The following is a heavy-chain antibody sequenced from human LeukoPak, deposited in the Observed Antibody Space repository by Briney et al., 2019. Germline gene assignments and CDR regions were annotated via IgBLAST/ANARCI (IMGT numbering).Heavy chain of an antibody. D-gene: IGHD6-13*01. J-gene: IGHJ6*02. CDR3: ARDSSSWPYYYYYGMDV. CDR2: INGVNGNT. CDR1: GYTFSSYA. V-gene: IGHV1-3*01. Sequence: ASVKVSCKASGYTFSSYAIHWVRQAPGQRLEWMGWINGVNGNTKYSQKFQGRVTITRDTSASTAYMELSSLRSEDTAVYYCARDSSSWPYYYYYGMDVWGQGTTVTVSS.